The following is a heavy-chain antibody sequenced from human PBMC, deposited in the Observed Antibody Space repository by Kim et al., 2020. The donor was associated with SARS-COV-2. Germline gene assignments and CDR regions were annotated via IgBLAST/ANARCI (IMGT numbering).Heavy chain of an antibody. J-gene: IGHJ6*02. CDR2: INPNSGGT. V-gene: IGHV1-2*02. CDR3: ARERAVTQYYYYGMDV. Sequence: ASVKVSCKASGYTFTGYYMHWVRQAPGQGLEWMGWINPNSGGTNYAQKFQGRVTMTRDTSISTAYMELSRLRSDDTAVYYCARERAVTQYYYYGMDVWGQGTTVTVSS. D-gene: IGHD4-4*01. CDR1: GYTFTGYY.